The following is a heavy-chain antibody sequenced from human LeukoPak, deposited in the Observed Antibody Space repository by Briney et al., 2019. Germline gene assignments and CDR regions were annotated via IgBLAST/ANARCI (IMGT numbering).Heavy chain of an antibody. J-gene: IGHJ5*02. CDR1: GFTFSNAW. V-gene: IGHV3-15*01. CDR3: TRKLAYCGGDCYSRNNWFDP. CDR2: IKSKTDGGTT. Sequence: GGSLRLSCAASGFTFSNAWMSWVRQAPGKGLEWVGRIKSKTDGGTTDYAAPVKVRCTISRDDSKNMVYLHMHSLKTEDTAVYYCTRKLAYCGGDCYSRNNWFDPWGQGTLVTVSS. D-gene: IGHD2-21*02.